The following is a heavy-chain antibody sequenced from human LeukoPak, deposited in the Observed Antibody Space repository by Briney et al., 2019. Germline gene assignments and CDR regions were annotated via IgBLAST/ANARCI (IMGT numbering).Heavy chain of an antibody. D-gene: IGHD3-9*01. CDR1: GGSFSGYF. CDR2: INHSGST. J-gene: IGHJ4*02. CDR3: ARGRLRYCDY. V-gene: IGHV4-34*01. Sequence: PSETLSLTCAVYGGSFSGYFWSWIRQPPGKGLEWIGEINHSGSTNYNPSLKSRVTISVDTSKNQFSLKLSSVTAADTAVYYCARGRLRYCDYWGQGTLVTVSS.